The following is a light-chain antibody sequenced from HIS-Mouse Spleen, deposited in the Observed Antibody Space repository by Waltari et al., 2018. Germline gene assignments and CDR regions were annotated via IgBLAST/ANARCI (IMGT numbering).Light chain of an antibody. Sequence: QSALTQPASVSGSPGQSITITCTGTRSDVGSYNLCSWYQQHPGKAPKLMIYEGSKRPSGVSNRFAGSKSGNTASLTISGLQAEDEADYYCCSYAGSSTLVFGGGTKLTVL. CDR1: RSDVGSYNL. J-gene: IGLJ3*02. V-gene: IGLV2-23*01. CDR3: CSYAGSSTLV. CDR2: EGS.